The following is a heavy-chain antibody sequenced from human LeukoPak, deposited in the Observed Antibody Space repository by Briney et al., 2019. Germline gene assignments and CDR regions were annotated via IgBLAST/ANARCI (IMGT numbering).Heavy chain of an antibody. CDR1: GFTFSSYS. CDR3: ARTGQWLVPNDY. Sequence: GGSLRLSCAASGFTFSSYSMNWVLQAPGKGLEWVSSISSSSYIYYADSVKGRFTISRDNAKNSLYLQMNCLRAEDTAVYYRARTGQWLVPNDYWGQGTLVTVSS. J-gene: IGHJ4*02. V-gene: IGHV3-21*01. D-gene: IGHD6-19*01. CDR2: ISSSSYI.